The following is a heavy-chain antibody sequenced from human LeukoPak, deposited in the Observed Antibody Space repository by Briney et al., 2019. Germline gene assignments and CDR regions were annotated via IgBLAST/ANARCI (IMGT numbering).Heavy chain of an antibody. V-gene: IGHV7-4-1*02. CDR1: GYTFTSHA. J-gene: IGHJ4*02. CDR3: ARGYSPTYSSGDH. D-gene: IGHD6-19*01. Sequence: ASVKVSCKASGYTFTSHAMNWVRQAPGQGLEWMGWINTNTGNPTYAPGFRGRFVFSLDISVTTAYLQISSLKAEDTAVYYCARGYSPTYSSGDHWGQGTLVTVSS. CDR2: INTNTGNP.